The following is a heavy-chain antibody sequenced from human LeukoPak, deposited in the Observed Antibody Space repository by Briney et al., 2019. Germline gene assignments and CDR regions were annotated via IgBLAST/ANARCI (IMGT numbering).Heavy chain of an antibody. CDR1: GGTFSSYA. D-gene: IGHD4-23*01. V-gene: IGHV1-69*04. Sequence: VASVKVSCKASGGTFSSYAISWVRQAPGQGLEWMGRIIPILGIANYAQKFQDRVTITADKSTSTAYMELSSLRSEDTAVYYCARVDPSYGGNLGASDFDYWGQGTLVTVSS. J-gene: IGHJ4*02. CDR2: IIPILGIA. CDR3: ARVDPSYGGNLGASDFDY.